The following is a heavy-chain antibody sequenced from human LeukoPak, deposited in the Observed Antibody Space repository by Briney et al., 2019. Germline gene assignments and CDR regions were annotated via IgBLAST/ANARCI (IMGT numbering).Heavy chain of an antibody. CDR1: GFTFSDYY. D-gene: IGHD3-16*01. CDR2: ISSSSSYT. V-gene: IGHV3-11*06. Sequence: GGSLRLSRAASGFTFSDYYMSWIRQAPGKGLEWVSYISSSSSYTNYADSVKGRFTISRDNAKNSLYLQMNSLRAEDTAVYYCARDGGRYSFDYWGQGTLVTVSS. CDR3: ARDGGRYSFDY. J-gene: IGHJ4*02.